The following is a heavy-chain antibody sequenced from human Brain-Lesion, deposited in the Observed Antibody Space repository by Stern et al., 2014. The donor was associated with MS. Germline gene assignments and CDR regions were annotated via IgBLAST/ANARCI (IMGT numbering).Heavy chain of an antibody. Sequence: QLQLQESGPGLVKPSETLSLACTVSGGSITRSSYYWGWIRQPPGKGLEWIGSIYYRGSTYYNPSLKSRVTISMDPSKNQFSLKLISVTAADTAVYFCAKLWLGELPESPFDSWGQGTLVTVSS. J-gene: IGHJ5*01. CDR1: GGSITRSSYY. D-gene: IGHD3-10*01. V-gene: IGHV4-39*01. CDR3: AKLWLGELPESPFDS. CDR2: IYYRGST.